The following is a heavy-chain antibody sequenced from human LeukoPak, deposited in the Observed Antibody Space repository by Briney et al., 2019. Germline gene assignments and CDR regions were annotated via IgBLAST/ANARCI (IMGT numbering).Heavy chain of an antibody. Sequence: GGSLRLSCVASGFTFSTYGMIWVRQAPGKGPEWVSLVSNSGDTTNYADSVKGRFTISRDNSKNTLYLQMDGLRAEDTAAYYCANIGSSTFGSTGFWGQGTLVTVSS. D-gene: IGHD3-16*01. CDR2: VSNSGDTT. V-gene: IGHV3-23*01. CDR3: ANIGSSTFGSTGF. J-gene: IGHJ4*02. CDR1: GFTFSTYG.